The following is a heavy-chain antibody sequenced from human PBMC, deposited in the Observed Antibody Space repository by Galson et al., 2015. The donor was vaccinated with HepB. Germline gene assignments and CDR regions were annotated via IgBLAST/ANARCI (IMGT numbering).Heavy chain of an antibody. J-gene: IGHJ4*02. CDR3: TRRDDLWSGSSDY. V-gene: IGHV3-73*01. Sequence: SLRLSCAACGFTFSGSSVHWVRQASGIGLEWLGRIRSKPNNYATAYAASVKGRFTISRDDSKNTAYLQMNSLNSEDTAVYYCTRRDDLWSGSSDYWGQGTLVTVSS. D-gene: IGHD3-3*01. CDR1: GFTFSGSS. CDR2: IRSKPNNYAT.